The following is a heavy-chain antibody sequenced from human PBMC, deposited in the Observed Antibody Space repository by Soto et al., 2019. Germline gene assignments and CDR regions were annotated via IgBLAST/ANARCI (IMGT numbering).Heavy chain of an antibody. CDR3: ARSGDNHNVLDY. J-gene: IGHJ4*02. CDR1: GFTFSDYY. CDR2: SSNSGSFT. V-gene: IGHV3-11*06. D-gene: IGHD2-21*02. Sequence: QVQLVESGGDLVKPGGYLRLSCEGSGFTFSDYYMSWIRQAPGRGLEWISYSSNSGSFTRYSDSVKGRFSVSRNNTKNFLFLQMNSLRAEDTAVYYCARSGDNHNVLDYWGPGTPVTVSS.